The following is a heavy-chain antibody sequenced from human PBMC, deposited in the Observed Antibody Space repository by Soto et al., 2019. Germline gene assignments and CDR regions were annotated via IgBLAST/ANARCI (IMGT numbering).Heavy chain of an antibody. D-gene: IGHD3-16*01. V-gene: IGHV1-69*13. CDR1: GGTFSSYA. Sequence: SVKVSCKASGGTFSSYAISWVRQAPGQGLEWMGGIIPIFGTANYAQKFQGRVTITADESTSTAYMELSSLRSEDTAVYYCARDQERLSFGYYFDYWGQGTLVTVSS. J-gene: IGHJ4*02. CDR3: ARDQERLSFGYYFDY. CDR2: IIPIFGTA.